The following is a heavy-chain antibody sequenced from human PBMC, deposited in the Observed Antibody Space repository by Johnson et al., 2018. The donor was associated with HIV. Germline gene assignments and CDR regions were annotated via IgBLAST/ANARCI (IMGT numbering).Heavy chain of an antibody. J-gene: IGHJ3*02. CDR2: IYSGGNT. CDR1: GFTVSSNY. Sequence: VQLVESGGGLIQPGGSLRLSCAASGFTVSSNYMSWVRQPPGKGLEWVSVIYSGGNTYYADSVKGGFTISRDNSKNTLYLQMNSLRAEDTALYYCARDFNSGSPDGAFDIWGQGTMVTVSS. V-gene: IGHV3-53*01. D-gene: IGHD4-23*01. CDR3: ARDFNSGSPDGAFDI.